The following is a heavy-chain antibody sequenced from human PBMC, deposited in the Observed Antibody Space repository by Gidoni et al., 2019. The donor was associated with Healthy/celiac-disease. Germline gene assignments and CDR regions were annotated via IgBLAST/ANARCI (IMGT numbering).Heavy chain of an antibody. CDR1: GGTFSSYA. CDR3: ARASIAVAGTSFDY. Sequence: QVQLVQSGAEVKKPGAAGKVACKAYGGTFSSYAISWVRQAPGQGLEWRGGIIPIFVTANYAQKFQGRFTITADESTRTAYMELSSLRSEDTAVYYCARASIAVAGTSFDYWGQGTLVTVSS. D-gene: IGHD6-19*01. CDR2: IIPIFVTA. J-gene: IGHJ4*02. V-gene: IGHV1-69*01.